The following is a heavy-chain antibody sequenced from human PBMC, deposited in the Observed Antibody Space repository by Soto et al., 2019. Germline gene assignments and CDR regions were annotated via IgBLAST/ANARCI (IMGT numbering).Heavy chain of an antibody. CDR3: ARASWAPRSNAGFDI. V-gene: IGHV1-18*04. Sequence: QVQLVQSGAQVKKPGASVQVSCKTSGYTFSAHGISWVRQAPGQGLEWMGWVSGYNSKTTSAQQFQDRLTVTTDTSTATAYMELSSLRADDTAMYYCARASWAPRSNAGFDIWGQGTMVTVSS. J-gene: IGHJ3*02. CDR2: VSGYNSKT. CDR1: GYTFSAHG. D-gene: IGHD2-8*01.